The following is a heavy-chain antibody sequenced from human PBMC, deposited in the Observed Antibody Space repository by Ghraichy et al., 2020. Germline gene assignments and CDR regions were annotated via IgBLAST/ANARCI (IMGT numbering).Heavy chain of an antibody. J-gene: IGHJ3*02. Sequence: GGSLRLSCTASGFTFSNYAMNWVRQAPGKGLEWVSVIRGGGGVTYYADSVKGRFTVSRDNSKNTLDLQMNSLRAEDTATYYCAKVRLNSGDDAFDIWGQGTMVTVSS. V-gene: IGHV3-23*01. CDR3: AKVRLNSGDDAFDI. D-gene: IGHD4-23*01. CDR2: IRGGGGVT. CDR1: GFTFSNYA.